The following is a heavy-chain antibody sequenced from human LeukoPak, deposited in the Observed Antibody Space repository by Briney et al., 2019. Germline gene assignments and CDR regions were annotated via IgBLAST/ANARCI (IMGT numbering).Heavy chain of an antibody. V-gene: IGHV4-59*01. CDR2: IDNSGST. CDR1: DGSISNYY. Sequence: SETLSLTCTVSDGSISNYYWSWVRQPPGKGLEWIAYIDNSGSTNYNPSLKSRVTISVDTSKNQFSLKLSSVTAADTAVYYCARLGYNQDYWGQGTLVTVSS. J-gene: IGHJ4*02. D-gene: IGHD5-24*01. CDR3: ARLGYNQDY.